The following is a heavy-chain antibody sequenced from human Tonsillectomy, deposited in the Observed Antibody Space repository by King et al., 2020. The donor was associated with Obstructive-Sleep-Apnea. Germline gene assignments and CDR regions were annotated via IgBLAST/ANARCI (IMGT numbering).Heavy chain of an antibody. V-gene: IGHV4-39*01. CDR3: AGRRGGSGSGWNNLFDS. J-gene: IGHJ4*02. Sequence: PLQESGPGLVKPSETLSLTCTVSSVSGASVSSTNYYWGWIRQAPGKGLQWIGSFSSGESPSYNPSLRSRVTISFGSSRTQFSLNLTSVSAADTATYYCAGRRGGSGSGWNNLFDSWGQGTLVTVSS. CDR1: GASVSSTNYY. D-gene: IGHD6-19*01. CDR2: FSSGESP.